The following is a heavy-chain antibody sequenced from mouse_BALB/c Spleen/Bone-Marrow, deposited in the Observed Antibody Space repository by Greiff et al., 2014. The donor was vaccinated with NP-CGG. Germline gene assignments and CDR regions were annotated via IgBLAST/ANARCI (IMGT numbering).Heavy chain of an antibody. D-gene: IGHD4-1*01. CDR1: GFTFSDYY. J-gene: IGHJ4*01. CDR3: ARQLAYAMDY. CDR2: ITKGGGST. Sequence: DVMLVESGGGLVQPGGSLKLSCATSGFTFSDYYMYWVRQTPEKRLEWVAYITKGGGSTYYPDIVKGRFTISRDNAKNTLYLQMSRLKSEDTAVYYCARQLAYAMDYWGQGTSVTVSS. V-gene: IGHV5-12*02.